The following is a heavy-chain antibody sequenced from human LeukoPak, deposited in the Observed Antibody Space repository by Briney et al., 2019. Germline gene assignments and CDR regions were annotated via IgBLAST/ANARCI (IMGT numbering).Heavy chain of an antibody. J-gene: IGHJ6*02. CDR1: GYSFSEFW. D-gene: IGHD3-22*01. Sequence: GESLKISCKGSGYSFSEFWIGWMRQMPGKGLEWMGIIYPGYSNTRYGPSFQGQVTCAAARSISTAYLQWNYLKASDTAIYYCARLKFMNYYDNSGSGMDVWGQGTKVTVSS. V-gene: IGHV5-51*01. CDR3: ARLKFMNYYDNSGSGMDV. CDR2: IYPGYSNT.